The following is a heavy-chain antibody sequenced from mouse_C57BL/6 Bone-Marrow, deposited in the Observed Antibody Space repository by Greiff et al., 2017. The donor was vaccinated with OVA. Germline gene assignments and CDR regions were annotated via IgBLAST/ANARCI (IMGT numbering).Heavy chain of an antibody. CDR3: AKGPVTTVVATYPKDFDD. CDR1: GYTFTSYW. J-gene: IGHJ1*03. Sequence: QVQLQQPGAELVKPGASVKLSCKASGYTFTSYWMHWVKQRPGQGLEWIGMIHPNSGSTNYNEKFQSKATLTVDKSSSTAYMQLSSLTSEDSAVYYCAKGPVTTVVATYPKDFDDWGTGTTVTVAS. D-gene: IGHD1-1*01. CDR2: IHPNSGST. V-gene: IGHV1-64*01.